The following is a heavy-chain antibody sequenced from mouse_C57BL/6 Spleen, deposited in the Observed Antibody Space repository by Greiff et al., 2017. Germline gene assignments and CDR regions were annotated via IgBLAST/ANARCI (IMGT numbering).Heavy chain of an antibody. CDR2: ISSGGGYI. J-gene: IGHJ4*01. D-gene: IGHD2-13*01. Sequence: EVKVVESGEGLVKPGGSLKLSCAASGFTFSSYAMSWVRQTPEKRLAWVAYISSGGGYIYYADTVKGRYTISRDNARNTLYLQRSRLKSEDTAMYYCTRVDGDYYAMDYWGQGTSVTVSS. CDR1: GFTFSSYA. V-gene: IGHV5-9-1*02. CDR3: TRVDGDYYAMDY.